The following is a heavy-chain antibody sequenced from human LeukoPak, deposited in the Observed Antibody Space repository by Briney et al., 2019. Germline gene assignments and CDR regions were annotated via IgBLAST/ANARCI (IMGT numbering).Heavy chain of an antibody. V-gene: IGHV3-7*01. Sequence: PGGSLRPSCAASGFTFRSYWMSWVRQAPGKGLEWVANINQDGSEKYHVDSVKGRFTISRDNAKNSVYLQMNSLTAEDTAVYYCVRDGGTTGYDLLDYWGQGTLVTVSS. CDR2: INQDGSEK. J-gene: IGHJ4*02. CDR3: VRDGGTTGYDLLDY. CDR1: GFTFRSYW. D-gene: IGHD5-12*01.